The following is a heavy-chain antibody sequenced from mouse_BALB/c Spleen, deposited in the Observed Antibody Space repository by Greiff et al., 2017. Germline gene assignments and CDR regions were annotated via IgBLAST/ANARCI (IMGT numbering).Heavy chain of an antibody. CDR1: GFNFNDYY. CDR2: IDPENGNT. V-gene: IGHV14-1*02. Sequence: VQLQQSGAELVRPGALVKLSCKASGFNFNDYYMHWVKQRPEQGLEWIGWIDPENGNTIYDPKFQGKASITADTSSNTAYLQLSSLTSEDTAVYYCARYYGSGYWFAYWGQGTLVTVSA. D-gene: IGHD1-1*01. J-gene: IGHJ3*01. CDR3: ARYYGSGYWFAY.